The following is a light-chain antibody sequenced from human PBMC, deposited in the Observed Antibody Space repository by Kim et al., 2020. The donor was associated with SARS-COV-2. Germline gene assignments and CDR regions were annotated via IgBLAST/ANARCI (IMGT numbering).Light chain of an antibody. Sequence: DVVVTQSPDSLALFLGERATINCKSSQSVFYSSTGRNHLAWYHQRPGQPPKLLIYWASTRALGVPDRFSGSGSGTDFTLTISSLQAEDVGLYYFQHYHSAPLTFGGGTKVDIK. CDR2: WAS. J-gene: IGKJ4*01. CDR1: QSVFYSSTGRNH. CDR3: QHYHSAPLT. V-gene: IGKV4-1*01.